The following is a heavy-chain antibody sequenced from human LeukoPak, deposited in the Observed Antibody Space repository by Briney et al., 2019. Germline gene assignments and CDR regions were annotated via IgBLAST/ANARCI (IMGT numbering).Heavy chain of an antibody. CDR1: GFTFSSYA. J-gene: IGHJ4*02. V-gene: IGHV3-23*01. CDR3: ARIPIVLIASGGY. D-gene: IGHD3-22*01. CDR2: ISGSGGST. Sequence: PGGSLRLSCAASGFTFSSYAMSWVRQAPGKGLEWVSAISGSGGSTYYAASVQGRFTISRDNSKNTLYLQMNSLRAEDTAVYYCARIPIVLIASGGYWGQGTLVTVSS.